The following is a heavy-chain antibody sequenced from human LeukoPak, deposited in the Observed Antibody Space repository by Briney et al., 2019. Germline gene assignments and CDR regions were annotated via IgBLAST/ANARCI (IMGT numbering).Heavy chain of an antibody. CDR3: ARGSHHLLDV. CDR2: IYTGGST. CDR1: GFTVSSNY. Sequence: GGSLRLSCAASGFTVSSNYMNWVRQAPGKGLEWVAVIYTGGSTYYADSVRGRFSFSRDTSKNTLSLQMNTLSVEDTAVYYCARGSHHLLDVWGQGTTVTVSS. J-gene: IGHJ6*01. V-gene: IGHV3-66*01.